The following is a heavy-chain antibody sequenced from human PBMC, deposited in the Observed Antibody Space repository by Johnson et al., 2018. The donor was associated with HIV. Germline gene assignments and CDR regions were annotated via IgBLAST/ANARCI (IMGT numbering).Heavy chain of an antibody. V-gene: IGHV3-30*02. Sequence: QVQLVESGGGVVQPGGSLRLSCAASGFTFSSYGMHWVRQAPGKGLEWVAFIRSDGSYKNYVDSAKGRFTISRDNSKNTLYLQMNSLSAEDTAVYYCAKPLVGATRDDAFDVWGQGTMVTVSS. D-gene: IGHD1-26*01. CDR3: AKPLVGATRDDAFDV. CDR1: GFTFSSYG. J-gene: IGHJ3*01. CDR2: IRSDGSYK.